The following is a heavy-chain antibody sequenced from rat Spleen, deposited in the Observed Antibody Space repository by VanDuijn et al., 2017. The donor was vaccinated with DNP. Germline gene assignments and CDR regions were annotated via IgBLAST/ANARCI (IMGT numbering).Heavy chain of an antibody. J-gene: IGHJ1*01. V-gene: IGHV2S63*01. D-gene: IGHD1-2*01. CDR2: MWSGGTT. CDR1: GFSLTDYS. Sequence: EVQLKESGPGLVQPSQTLSLTCTVSGFSLTDYSVHWVRQPPGKGLEWMGVMWSGGTTAYTSALKSRLSIGRDTSKSQVFLKMNSLQTEDTAIYYCTRDSYYSSPYFDFWGPGTMVTVSS. CDR3: TRDSYYSSPYFDF.